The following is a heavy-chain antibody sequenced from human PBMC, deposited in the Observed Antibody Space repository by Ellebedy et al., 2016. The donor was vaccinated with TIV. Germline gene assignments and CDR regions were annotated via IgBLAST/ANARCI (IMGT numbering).Heavy chain of an antibody. CDR1: GFTFSSFW. Sequence: GESLKISCAASGFTFSSFWMHWVRQAPGKGLEWVSRINSYGSGTIYADSVKGRFTIARDNAKNTLFLQTNSLRAEDTAEYHCVRGRKVATDEGASWGQGILVTVSS. V-gene: IGHV3-74*01. D-gene: IGHD5-12*01. CDR2: INSYGSGT. CDR3: VRGRKVATDEGAS. J-gene: IGHJ5*02.